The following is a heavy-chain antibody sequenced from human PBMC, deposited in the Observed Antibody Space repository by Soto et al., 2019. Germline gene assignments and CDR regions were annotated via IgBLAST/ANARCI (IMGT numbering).Heavy chain of an antibody. Sequence: GGSLRLSCAASGFTFSSYGMHWVRQAPGKGLEWVAVIWYDGSNKYYADSVKGRFTISRDNSKNTLYVEMNSLRAEDTAVYYCARDHCSDGSCYFIDYWGQGTLVPGAS. J-gene: IGHJ4*02. D-gene: IGHD2-15*01. V-gene: IGHV3-33*01. CDR1: GFTFSSYG. CDR2: IWYDGSNK. CDR3: ARDHCSDGSCYFIDY.